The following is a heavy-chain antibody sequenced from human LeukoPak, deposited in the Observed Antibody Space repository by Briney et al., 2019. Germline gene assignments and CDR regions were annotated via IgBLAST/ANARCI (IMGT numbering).Heavy chain of an antibody. CDR2: IYYSGST. CDR1: GGSVSSGSYY. CDR3: ARVNNPFGYCTSHSCYEGRTFDH. Sequence: PSETLSLTCTVSGGSVSSGSYYWSRIRQPPGKGLEWIGYIYYSGSTKYNPSLKSRVTISVDTSKNQVSMKLNSVTAADTAVYYCARVNNPFGYCTSHSCYEGRTFDHWGQGTLVTVSS. V-gene: IGHV4-61*01. D-gene: IGHD2-2*03. J-gene: IGHJ4*02.